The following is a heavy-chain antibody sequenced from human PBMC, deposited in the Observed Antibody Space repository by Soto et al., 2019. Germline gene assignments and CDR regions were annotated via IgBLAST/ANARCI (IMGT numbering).Heavy chain of an antibody. Sequence: QVHLVESGGGVVQPGRSLTISCVGSGFAFSTYGMHWVRQAPAKGLEWVALISYDGTDKDYADSVKGRFSISRDNSKQTLSLHMDSLRPEDTAVYYCAKDFGAWSDSWGQGTLVNVSS. CDR2: ISYDGTDK. J-gene: IGHJ5*02. CDR3: AKDFGAWSDS. V-gene: IGHV3-30*18. CDR1: GFAFSTYG. D-gene: IGHD6-19*01.